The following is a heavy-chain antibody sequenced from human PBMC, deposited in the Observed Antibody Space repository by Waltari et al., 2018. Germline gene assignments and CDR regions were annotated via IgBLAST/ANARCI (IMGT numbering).Heavy chain of an antibody. D-gene: IGHD3-10*01. CDR3: ARGNYGSGPQRV. Sequence: QVQLVESGGGVVQPGRSLRLSCAASGFTFSSYAMHWVRQAPGKGLEWVAVISYDGSNKYYADSVKGRFTISRDNSKNTLYLQMNSLRADDTAVYYCARGNYGSGPQRVWGKGTTVTVSS. CDR1: GFTFSSYA. CDR2: ISYDGSNK. V-gene: IGHV3-30*01. J-gene: IGHJ6*04.